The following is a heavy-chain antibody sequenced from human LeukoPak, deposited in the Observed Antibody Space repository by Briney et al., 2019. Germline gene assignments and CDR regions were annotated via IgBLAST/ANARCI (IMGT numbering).Heavy chain of an antibody. V-gene: IGHV3-74*01. CDR1: GFTFSSYC. CDR3: ARAPSEIGGYYPEYFRH. CDR2: IKSDGST. Sequence: GRSLRLSCAASGFTFSSYCMHWVRQAPEKGLVWVSRIKSDGSTNYADSVKGRFTISRDNAKNTLSLQMNSLRAEDTGVYYCARAPSEIGGYYPEYFRHWGQGTLVTVSS. D-gene: IGHD3-22*01. J-gene: IGHJ1*01.